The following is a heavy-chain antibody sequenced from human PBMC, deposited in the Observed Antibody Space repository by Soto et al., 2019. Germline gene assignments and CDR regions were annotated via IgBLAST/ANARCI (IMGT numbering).Heavy chain of an antibody. D-gene: IGHD5-18*01. Sequence: XGSLLLSCAASGFTFSDYYMSWIRQAPGKGLEWVSYISSSGSTIYYADSVKGRFTISRDNAKNSLYLQMNSLRAEDTAVYYCARLDTGYYYYYYGMDVWGQGTTVTVSS. CDR2: ISSSGSTI. V-gene: IGHV3-11*01. CDR3: ARLDTGYYYYYYGMDV. CDR1: GFTFSDYY. J-gene: IGHJ6*02.